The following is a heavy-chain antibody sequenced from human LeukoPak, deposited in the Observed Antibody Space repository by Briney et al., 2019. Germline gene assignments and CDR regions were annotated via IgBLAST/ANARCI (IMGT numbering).Heavy chain of an antibody. D-gene: IGHD3-16*02. CDR2: INHSAST. CDR1: GGSFSGYY. Sequence: PSETLSLTCAVYGGSFSGYYWSWIRQPPGKGLEWIGEINHSASTNYNPSLKSRVTISVDTSKNQFSLKLSSVTAADTAVYYCARGPTNYDYVWGSYRYDVEAGYYFDYWGQGTLVTVSS. J-gene: IGHJ4*02. V-gene: IGHV4-34*01. CDR3: ARGPTNYDYVWGSYRYDVEAGYYFDY.